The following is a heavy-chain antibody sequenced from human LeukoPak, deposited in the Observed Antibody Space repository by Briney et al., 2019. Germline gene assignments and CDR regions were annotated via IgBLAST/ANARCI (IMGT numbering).Heavy chain of an antibody. J-gene: IGHJ3*02. Sequence: PSETLSLTCTVSGASISSYYWSWIRQPPGKGLEWIGYVYYSGSTNYNPSLKSRVTISVDTSKNQFSLKLSSVTAADTALYYCARATSPYSSGWHPFDIWGQGTMVTVSS. D-gene: IGHD6-19*01. CDR1: GASISSYY. V-gene: IGHV4-59*08. CDR3: ARATSPYSSGWHPFDI. CDR2: VYYSGST.